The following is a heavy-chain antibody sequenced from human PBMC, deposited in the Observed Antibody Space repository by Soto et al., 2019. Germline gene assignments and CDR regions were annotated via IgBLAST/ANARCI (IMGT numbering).Heavy chain of an antibody. CDR3: ARGLYNWNYFDY. J-gene: IGHJ4*02. CDR2: IYYSGST. Sequence: SETLSLTCTVSVGSISSGGYYWTWFRQHPGKGLEWIGYIYYSGSTHYNPSLKSRVTISVDTSKNQFSLKLSSVTAADTAVYYCARGLYNWNYFDYWGQGTLVTVS. V-gene: IGHV4-31*03. CDR1: VGSISSGGYY. D-gene: IGHD1-20*01.